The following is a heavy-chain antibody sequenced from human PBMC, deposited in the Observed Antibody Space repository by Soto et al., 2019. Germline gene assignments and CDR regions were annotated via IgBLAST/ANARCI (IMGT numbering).Heavy chain of an antibody. CDR3: ARFSGNAFDI. Sequence: PSETLSLTCSVSGGSISSSSYNWDWIRQPPGKGLEWIGTIYYNGDTDYNPSLKSRAAISVDASDFQFSLKLTSVTAADTSIYYCARFSGNAFDIWGNGTMVTVSS. CDR2: IYYNGDT. CDR1: GGSISSSSYN. J-gene: IGHJ3*02. V-gene: IGHV4-39*01.